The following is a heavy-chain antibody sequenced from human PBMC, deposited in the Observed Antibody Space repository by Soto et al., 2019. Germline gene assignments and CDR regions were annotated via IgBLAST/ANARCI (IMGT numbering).Heavy chain of an antibody. D-gene: IGHD2-15*01. CDR3: ARGTEFGVVAATFVY. V-gene: IGHV3-33*01. Sequence: QVQLVESGGGVVQPGRSLRLSCAASGFTFSSYGMHWVREAPGKGLEWVAVIWYDGSNKYYADSVKGRFTISKDNSKNTQHLQINSLRAEDTAVYYCARGTEFGVVAATFVYWGQGTLVTVSS. CDR2: IWYDGSNK. J-gene: IGHJ4*02. CDR1: GFTFSSYG.